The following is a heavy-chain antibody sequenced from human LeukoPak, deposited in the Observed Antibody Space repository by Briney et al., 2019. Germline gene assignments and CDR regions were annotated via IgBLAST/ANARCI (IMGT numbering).Heavy chain of an antibody. D-gene: IGHD3-22*01. CDR3: ARQNGAGYYYYFDP. Sequence: GGSLRLSCAASGFTFSSYSMNWVRQAPGRGLEWVSYISSSSSSIYYADSVKGRFTISRDNAKNSLYLQMNSLRAEDTAVYYCARQNGAGYYYYFDPWGQGTLVTVSS. CDR2: ISSSSSSI. V-gene: IGHV3-48*01. J-gene: IGHJ5*02. CDR1: GFTFSSYS.